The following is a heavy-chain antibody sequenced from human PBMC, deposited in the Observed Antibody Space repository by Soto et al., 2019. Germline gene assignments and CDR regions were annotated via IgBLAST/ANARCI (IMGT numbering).Heavy chain of an antibody. J-gene: IGHJ4*02. D-gene: IGHD6-19*01. CDR1: GFTFSSYA. CDR2: VSDSGRRT. CDR3: ASLAVATPYDY. V-gene: IGHV3-23*01. Sequence: GGSLRPSCTASGFTFSSYAMSWVRQAPGKGLEWVSTVSDSGRRTYYADSVKGRFTISRDNSKNTLYLQMNSLRAEDTAVYYCASLAVATPYDYWGQGTIVTV.